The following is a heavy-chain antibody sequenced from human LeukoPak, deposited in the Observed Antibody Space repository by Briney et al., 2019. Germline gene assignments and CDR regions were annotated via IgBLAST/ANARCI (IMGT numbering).Heavy chain of an antibody. CDR1: GGTFSSYA. V-gene: IGHV1-69*06. Sequence: SVKVSCKASGGTFSSYAISWVRQAPGQGLEWMGGIIPIFGTANYAQKFQGRVTITADKSTSTAYMELSSLRSENTAVYYCARGPTYDYVWGSYRSSSYFDYWGQGTLVTVSS. D-gene: IGHD3-16*02. CDR2: IIPIFGTA. CDR3: ARGPTYDYVWGSYRSSSYFDY. J-gene: IGHJ4*02.